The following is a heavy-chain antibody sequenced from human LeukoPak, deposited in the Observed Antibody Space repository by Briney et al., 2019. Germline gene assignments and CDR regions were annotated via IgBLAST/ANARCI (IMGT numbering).Heavy chain of an antibody. CDR2: IYYSGST. D-gene: IGHD6-13*01. V-gene: IGHV4-39*01. J-gene: IGHJ4*02. CDR1: GGSIGSSSYY. Sequence: SETLSLTCTVSGGSIGSSSYYWGWIRPPPGKGLEWIGSIYYSGSTYYNPSLKIRITRSVHTSKNQFSLKLSSVTAADTAVYYCARHQKIAAADYWGQGTQVTVSS. CDR3: ARHQKIAAADY.